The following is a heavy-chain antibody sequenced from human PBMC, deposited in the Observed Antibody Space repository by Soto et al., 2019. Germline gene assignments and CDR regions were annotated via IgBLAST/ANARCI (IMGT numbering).Heavy chain of an antibody. CDR3: ARGGGDIVVVPAAPHYYYYGMDV. V-gene: IGHV1-2*04. CDR1: GYTFTGYY. Sequence: QVQLVQSGAEVKKPGASVKVSCKASGYTFTGYYMHWVRQAPGQGLEWMGWINPNSGGTNYAQKLQGWVTMTRDTSSSTAYMELSRLRSDDTAVYYCARGGGDIVVVPAAPHYYYYGMDVWGQGTTVTVSS. J-gene: IGHJ6*02. D-gene: IGHD2-2*01. CDR2: INPNSGGT.